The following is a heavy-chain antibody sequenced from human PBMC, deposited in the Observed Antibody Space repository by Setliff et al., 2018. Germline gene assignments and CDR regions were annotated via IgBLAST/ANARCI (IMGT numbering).Heavy chain of an antibody. J-gene: IGHJ4*02. CDR3: ASERESASRQTYFDS. D-gene: IGHD2-15*01. CDR1: GGSISSHY. CDR2: IYYSGST. Sequence: ASETLSLTCTVSGGSISSHYWSWIRQPPGKGLEWIGSIYYSGSTNYNPSLKSRVTISLDTSKNQFSLILSSVTAADTAVYYCASERESASRQTYFDSWGQGTLVTVSS. V-gene: IGHV4-59*11.